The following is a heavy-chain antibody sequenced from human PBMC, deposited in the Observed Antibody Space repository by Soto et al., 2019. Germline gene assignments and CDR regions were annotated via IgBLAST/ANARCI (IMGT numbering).Heavy chain of an antibody. Sequence: SETLSLTCTVSGASIGSYYWTWIRRPPGRELEWIGYVYYTGTTNYNPSLKSRVTISVDTSKNQFSLKLSSVTAADTAVYYCATSYYYDSSGPFDYWGQGTLVTVSS. CDR2: VYYTGTT. D-gene: IGHD3-22*01. CDR1: GASIGSYY. V-gene: IGHV4-59*01. CDR3: ATSYYYDSSGPFDY. J-gene: IGHJ4*02.